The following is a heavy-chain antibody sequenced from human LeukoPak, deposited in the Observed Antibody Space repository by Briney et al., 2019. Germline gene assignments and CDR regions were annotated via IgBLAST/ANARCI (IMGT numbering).Heavy chain of an antibody. CDR3: AAICFGNLAIDY. V-gene: IGHV4-61*01. CDR2: ISYSGST. J-gene: IGHJ4*02. CDR1: GGAVTSNSYY. Sequence: SETLSLTCTVSGGAVTSNSYYWSRIRQPPGKGLEWIGYISYSGSTNYNPSLKSRITISVDTSKDQFSLKLTSVTAADTAVYYCAAICFGNLAIDYWGQGTLVTVSS. D-gene: IGHD3-10*01.